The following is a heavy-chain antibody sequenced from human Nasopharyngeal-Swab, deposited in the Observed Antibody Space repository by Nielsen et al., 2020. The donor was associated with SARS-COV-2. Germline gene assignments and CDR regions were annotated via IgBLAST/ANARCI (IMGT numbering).Heavy chain of an antibody. Sequence: GKTLRLSCAGSGFSFSSYSMNWVRQAPVKGLEWVSYISRSSSTIYNADSVKGRFTISRDTAKNSLYLQLNSLRDEDTAVNYFVRGRYWNDGAFDIWGQGTMVTVSS. CDR1: GFSFSSYS. CDR2: ISRSSSTI. CDR3: VRGRYWNDGAFDI. V-gene: IGHV3-48*02. D-gene: IGHD1-1*01. J-gene: IGHJ3*02.